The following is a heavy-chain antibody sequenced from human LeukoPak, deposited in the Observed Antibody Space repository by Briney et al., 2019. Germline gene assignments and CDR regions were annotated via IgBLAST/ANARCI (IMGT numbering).Heavy chain of an antibody. J-gene: IGHJ4*02. V-gene: IGHV4-39*07. CDR2: ISYTGST. Sequence: KPSETLSLTCTVSGFSISTNDYHWGWIRQPPGKGLEWIGTISYTGSTYYNPSLKSRVTISVDTSKNQFSLKLSSVTAADTAVYYCARRARGYSYGIFDYWGQGTLVTVSS. CDR3: ARRARGYSYGIFDY. D-gene: IGHD5-18*01. CDR1: GFSISTNDYH.